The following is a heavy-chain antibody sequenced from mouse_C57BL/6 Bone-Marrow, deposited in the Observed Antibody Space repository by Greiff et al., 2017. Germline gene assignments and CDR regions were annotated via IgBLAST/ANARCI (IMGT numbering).Heavy chain of an antibody. D-gene: IGHD2-12*01. CDR1: GFTFSDYG. CDR3: ARASYDGFAY. J-gene: IGHJ3*01. Sequence: EVMLVESGGGLVQPGGSLKLSCAASGFTFSDYGMAWVRQAPRKGPEWVAFISNLAYSIYYADTVTGRFTITRENAKNTLYLEMSSLRSEDTAMYYCARASYDGFAYWGQGTLVTVSA. CDR2: ISNLAYSI. V-gene: IGHV5-15*01.